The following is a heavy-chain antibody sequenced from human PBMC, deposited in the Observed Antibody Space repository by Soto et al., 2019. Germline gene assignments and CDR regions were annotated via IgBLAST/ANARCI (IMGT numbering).Heavy chain of an antibody. CDR3: ARKVSAAGRGC. CDR1: GGSISSGGYY. V-gene: IGHV4-31*03. CDR2: IYYSGST. J-gene: IGHJ4*02. Sequence: SETMSLTGTVSGGSISSGGYYWNWIHEHPGRGLEWIGYIYYSGSTYDNPSLKSRVTISVDTTKNQSSLKLSAVTAADTSVYYCARKVSAAGRGCCGKGTLVTVSS. D-gene: IGHD6-13*01.